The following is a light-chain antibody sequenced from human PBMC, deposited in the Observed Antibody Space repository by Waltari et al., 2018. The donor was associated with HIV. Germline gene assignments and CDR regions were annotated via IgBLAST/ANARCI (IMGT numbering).Light chain of an antibody. CDR3: QQYFRIPPT. CDR2: WAS. CDR1: RTILFSSDNRNY. V-gene: IGKV4-1*01. J-gene: IGKJ4*01. Sequence: DIVMTQSPDSLPVSLGERATLNCTSSRTILFSSDNRNYLAWYQQKPRQPPKLLNSWASPLESRVPDRFSGSESGTDFTLTLTGLQAQDAAVYLCQQYFRIPPTFGGGTKVEIK.